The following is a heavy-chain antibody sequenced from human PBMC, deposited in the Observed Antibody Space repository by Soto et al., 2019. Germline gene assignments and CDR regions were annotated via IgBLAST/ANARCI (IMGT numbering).Heavy chain of an antibody. CDR2: IYPADSDT. V-gene: IGHV5-51*01. D-gene: IGHD3-10*01. CDR1: GDTFTSHW. J-gene: IGHJ3*02. Sequence: GESLKISCKGSGDTFTSHWIAWVRRMPGKGLELMGLIYPADSDTRYSPSFEGQVTISVDKSISTAYLQWSSLKASDTAMYYCVRPQAKELGTIRGAFDIWGQGTKVTVSS. CDR3: VRPQAKELGTIRGAFDI.